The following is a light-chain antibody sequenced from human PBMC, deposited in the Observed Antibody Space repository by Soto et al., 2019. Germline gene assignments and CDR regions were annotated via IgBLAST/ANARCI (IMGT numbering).Light chain of an antibody. J-gene: IGKJ4*01. CDR1: QSVSSY. CDR3: QPYNNWPLT. V-gene: IGKV3-11*01. Sequence: EIVLTHSPATLSLSPWERATLSCRASQSVSSYLAWYQQKPGQAPRLLIYDASNRATGVPTRFSGSRSGAEFTPTINSLQSEDFAVYYCQPYNNWPLTFGGGTKVDIK. CDR2: DAS.